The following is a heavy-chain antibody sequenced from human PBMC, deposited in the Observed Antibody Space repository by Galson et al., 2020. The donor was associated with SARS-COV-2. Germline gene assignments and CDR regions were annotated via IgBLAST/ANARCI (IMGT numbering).Heavy chain of an antibody. CDR2: FDPGDGET. Sequence: ASVKVSCKVSGYTLTELSMHWVRQAPGKGLEWMGGFDPGDGETIYAQKFQGRVTMTEDTSTDTAYMELSSLRSEDTAVYYCATGGVWELLSWVDYYGMDVWGQGTTVTVSS. J-gene: IGHJ6*02. V-gene: IGHV1-24*01. D-gene: IGHD1-26*01. CDR1: GYTLTELS. CDR3: ATGGVWELLSWVDYYGMDV.